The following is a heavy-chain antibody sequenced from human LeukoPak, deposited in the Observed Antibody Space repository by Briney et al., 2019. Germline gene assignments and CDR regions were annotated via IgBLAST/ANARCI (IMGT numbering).Heavy chain of an antibody. D-gene: IGHD1-1*01. CDR2: INPGDSDA. J-gene: IGHJ4*02. V-gene: IGHV5-51*01. CDR3: ARAWNFDY. CDR1: GYSFTTYW. Sequence: HGESLNISCKASGYSFTTYWIGWVRQMPGKGLEWMGIINPGDSDARYSPSFQGQVTISADKSISTAYLQWSSLKASDTAIYYCARAWNFDYWGQGTLVTVSS.